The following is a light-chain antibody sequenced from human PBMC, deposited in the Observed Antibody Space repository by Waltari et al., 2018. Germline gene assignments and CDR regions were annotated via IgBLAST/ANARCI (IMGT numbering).Light chain of an antibody. CDR2: EVS. Sequence: QSALTQPPSASGSPGQSVTISCTGTSSDVGVYNYVSWYQQHPGKAPKLIIYEVSKRPPGVPDRFSGSKSGNTASLTVSGLQAEDEADYYCTSYASSNSVVFGGGTKLTVL. CDR1: SSDVGVYNY. CDR3: TSYASSNSVV. J-gene: IGLJ2*01. V-gene: IGLV2-8*01.